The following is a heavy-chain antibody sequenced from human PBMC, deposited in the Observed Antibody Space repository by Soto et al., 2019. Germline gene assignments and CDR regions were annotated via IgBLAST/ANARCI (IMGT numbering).Heavy chain of an antibody. CDR1: GGTFSSYA. J-gene: IGHJ6*02. CDR3: ARAIVVVPAAMYYYYGMDV. CDR2: IIPIFGTA. Sequence: SVKVSCKASGGTFSSYAISWVRQAPGQGLEWMGGIIPIFGTANYAQKFQGRVTITADESTSTAYMELSSLRSEDTAVYYCARAIVVVPAAMYYYYGMDVWGQGTTVTVYS. D-gene: IGHD2-2*01. V-gene: IGHV1-69*13.